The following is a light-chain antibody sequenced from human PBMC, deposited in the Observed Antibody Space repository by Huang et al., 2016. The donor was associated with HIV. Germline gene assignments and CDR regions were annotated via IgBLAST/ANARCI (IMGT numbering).Light chain of an antibody. V-gene: IGKV3-15*01. J-gene: IGKJ1*01. CDR2: MAS. CDR3: QQYNNWRTWT. CDR1: QSVSSN. Sequence: EIVMTQSPAILSVSPGERATLSCRASQSVSSNLAWYQKKPGQAPRLLIYMASTRATGIPARFSGSGSGTEFTLTISSLQSEDFAVYYCQQYNNWRTWTFGQGTKVEIK.